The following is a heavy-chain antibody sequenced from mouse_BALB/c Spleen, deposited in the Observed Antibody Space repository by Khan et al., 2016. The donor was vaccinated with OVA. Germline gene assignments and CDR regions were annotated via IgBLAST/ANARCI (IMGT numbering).Heavy chain of an antibody. CDR2: IYPGSGYT. V-gene: IGHV1-77*01. D-gene: IGHD3-1*01. CDR3: ARAGYGGFAH. Sequence: VQLQESGPELVKPGASVKMSCKASGYTFTDFLISWLKQRPGQGLEWIGEIYPGSGYTYYNEKFKGKATLTSDKSSNTAYMQLSSLTSEDSAVYFCARAGYGGFAHWGQGTLFTVSA. J-gene: IGHJ3*01. CDR1: GYTFTDFL.